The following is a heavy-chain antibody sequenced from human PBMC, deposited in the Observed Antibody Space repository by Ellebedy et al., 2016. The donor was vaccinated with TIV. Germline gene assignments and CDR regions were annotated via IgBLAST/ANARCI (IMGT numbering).Heavy chain of an antibody. D-gene: IGHD6-19*01. CDR1: GFTVSSNY. CDR2: IYSGGST. Sequence: PGGSLRPSCAASGFTVSSNYMNWVRQAPGKGLEWVSIIYSGGSTYYTDSVKGRFTISRDNSKNTLYLQMNSLRAEDTAVYYCARYNSGYWYFDLWGRGTLVTVSS. V-gene: IGHV3-53*01. CDR3: ARYNSGYWYFDL. J-gene: IGHJ2*01.